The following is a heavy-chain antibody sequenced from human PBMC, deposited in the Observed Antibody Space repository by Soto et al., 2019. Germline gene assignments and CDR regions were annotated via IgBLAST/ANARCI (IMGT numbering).Heavy chain of an antibody. CDR3: AADATAWQQMVPSDY. Sequence: SVKVSCKASGFTFTSSAFQWVRQARGQRLEWIGWIAVGSGYTNYAQRFQDRVSLTRDMSTATTYMELSRLTSEDTAIYYCAADATAWQQMVPSDYWGQGTLVTVSS. D-gene: IGHD2-8*01. J-gene: IGHJ4*02. CDR2: IAVGSGYT. CDR1: GFTFTSSA. V-gene: IGHV1-58*01.